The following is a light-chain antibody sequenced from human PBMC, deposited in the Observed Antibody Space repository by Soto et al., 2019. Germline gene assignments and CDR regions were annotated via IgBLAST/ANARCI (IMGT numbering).Light chain of an antibody. CDR1: QSVSSSY. J-gene: IGKJ3*01. CDR2: CAT. CDR3: QQLGSSPLLT. Sequence: EIVLTQSPGTLSLSPGERATLSCRASQSVSSSYLAWYQQKPGQAPRLLIYCATSRATGIPDWFSGSGSGTDFTLTISRLEPEDFAVYYCQQLGSSPLLTFGPGTKVDVK. V-gene: IGKV3-20*01.